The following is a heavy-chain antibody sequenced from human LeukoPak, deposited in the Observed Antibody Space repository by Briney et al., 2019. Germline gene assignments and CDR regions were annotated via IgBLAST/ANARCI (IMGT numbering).Heavy chain of an antibody. V-gene: IGHV3-11*04. CDR3: ARERMGYCSSTSCSWFDP. Sequence: AGGSLRLXCAASGFTFSDYYMSWIRQAPGKELEWVSYISSSGSTIYYADSVKGRFTISRDNAKNSLYLQMNSLRAEDTAVYYCARERMGYCSSTSCSWFDPWGQGTLVTVSS. CDR1: GFTFSDYY. CDR2: ISSSGSTI. D-gene: IGHD2-2*01. J-gene: IGHJ5*02.